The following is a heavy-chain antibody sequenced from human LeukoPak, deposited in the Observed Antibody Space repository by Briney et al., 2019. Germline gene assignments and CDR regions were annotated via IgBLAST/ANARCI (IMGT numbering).Heavy chain of an antibody. V-gene: IGHV5-51*01. Sequence: GESLRISCKGSGYSFTSYWIGWVRQMPGKGLEWMGIIYPGDSDTRYSPSFQGQVTISADKSISTAYLQWSSLKASDTAMYYCARHGEMATIEGRFAFDIWGQGTMVTVSS. J-gene: IGHJ3*02. D-gene: IGHD5-24*01. CDR3: ARHGEMATIEGRFAFDI. CDR1: GYSFTSYW. CDR2: IYPGDSDT.